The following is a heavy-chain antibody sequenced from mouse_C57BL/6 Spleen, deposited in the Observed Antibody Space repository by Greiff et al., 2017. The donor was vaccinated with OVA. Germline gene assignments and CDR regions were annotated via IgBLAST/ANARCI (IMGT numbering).Heavy chain of an antibody. CDR2: IYPGDGDT. J-gene: IGHJ2*01. V-gene: IGHV1-82*01. CDR3: ARERYYFDY. CDR1: GYAFSSSW. Sequence: QVQLQQSGPELVKPGASVKISCKASGYAFSSSWMNWVKQRPGKGLEWIGRIYPGDGDTNYNGTLKGKATLTADKSSSTAYMQLSSLTSEDSAVYCCARERYYFDYWGQGTTLTVSS.